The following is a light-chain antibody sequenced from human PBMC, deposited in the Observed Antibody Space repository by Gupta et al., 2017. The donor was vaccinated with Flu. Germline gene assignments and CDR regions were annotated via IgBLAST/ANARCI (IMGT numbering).Light chain of an antibody. V-gene: IGLV5-45*02. Sequence: QAVLTQPSSLSASPGASASLTCTLRSGISVGTYRIYWYQQKPGSPPQYLLRYKSDSDNHQGSGVPSRFSGYKDASDNAAILLISGLQSEDEAYYYCMNWHSNTVVFGGGTKLIVL. CDR1: SGISVGTYR. CDR2: YKSDSDN. CDR3: MNWHSNTVV. J-gene: IGLJ3*02.